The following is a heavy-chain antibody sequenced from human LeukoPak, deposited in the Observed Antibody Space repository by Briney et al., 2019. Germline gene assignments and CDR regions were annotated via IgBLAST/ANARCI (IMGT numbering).Heavy chain of an antibody. CDR1: GYTFTGYY. CDR2: INPNSDGT. CDR3: ARGHYDSSGYYYRYYYYYMDV. J-gene: IGHJ6*03. D-gene: IGHD3-22*01. Sequence: ASVKVSCKASGYTFTGYYMHWVRQAPGQGREWMGRINPNSDGTNYAQKFQGRVTMTRDTSISTAYMELSRLRSDDTAVYYCARGHYDSSGYYYRYYYYYMDVWGKGTTVTVSS. V-gene: IGHV1-2*06.